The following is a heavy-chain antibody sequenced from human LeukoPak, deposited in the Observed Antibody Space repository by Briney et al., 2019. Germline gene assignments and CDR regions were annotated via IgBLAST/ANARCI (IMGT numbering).Heavy chain of an antibody. J-gene: IGHJ4*02. Sequence: PSETLSLTCTVSGGSISSSSYYWSWIRQPPGKGLEWIGEINHSGSTNYNPSLKSRVTISVDTSKNQFSLKLSSVTAADTAVYYCARGYREKDYWGQGTLVTVSS. CDR3: ARGYREKDY. V-gene: IGHV4-39*07. CDR1: GGSISSSSYY. D-gene: IGHD2-2*02. CDR2: INHSGST.